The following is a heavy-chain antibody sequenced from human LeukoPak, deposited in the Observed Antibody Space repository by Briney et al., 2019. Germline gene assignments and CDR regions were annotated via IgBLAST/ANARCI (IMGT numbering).Heavy chain of an antibody. V-gene: IGHV3-23*01. CDR1: GFTFSTYS. Sequence: PGGSLRLSCAASGFTFSTYSMSWVRQAPGKGLEWVSAISGSGGSTYYADSVKGRFTISRDNSKNTLYLQMNSLRAEDTAVYYCAKGFAILLWFGELRGFDYWGQGTLVTVSS. CDR2: ISGSGGST. J-gene: IGHJ4*02. D-gene: IGHD3-10*01. CDR3: AKGFAILLWFGELRGFDY.